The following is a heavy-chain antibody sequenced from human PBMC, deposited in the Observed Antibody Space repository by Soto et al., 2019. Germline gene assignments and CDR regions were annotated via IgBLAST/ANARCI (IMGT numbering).Heavy chain of an antibody. Sequence: SVKVSCKASGGTFSSYAISWVRQAPGQGLEWMGGIIPIFGTANYAQKFQGRVTITADESTSTAYMELSSLRSEDTAVYYCVRVSELSAYFNWFDHWGQGTLVTVSS. V-gene: IGHV1-69*13. CDR3: VRVSELSAYFNWFDH. J-gene: IGHJ5*02. D-gene: IGHD3-9*01. CDR1: GGTFSSYA. CDR2: IIPIFGTA.